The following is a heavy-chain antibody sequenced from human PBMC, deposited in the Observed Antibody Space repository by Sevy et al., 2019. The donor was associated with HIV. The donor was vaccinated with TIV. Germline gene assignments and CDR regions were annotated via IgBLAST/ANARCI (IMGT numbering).Heavy chain of an antibody. J-gene: IGHJ4*02. CDR3: AITREYYSDNSGYFDY. CDR2: FDPEDGET. D-gene: IGHD3-22*01. V-gene: IGHV1-24*01. CDR1: GYTLNEFA. Sequence: ASGKVSCKISGYTLNEFAMHWVRQAPGKGLQWMGTFDPEDGETIYAQKFQGRFAMTEDPSTDTAYMELSSLRSEGTAVYYCAITREYYSDNSGYFDYWGQGTLVTVSS.